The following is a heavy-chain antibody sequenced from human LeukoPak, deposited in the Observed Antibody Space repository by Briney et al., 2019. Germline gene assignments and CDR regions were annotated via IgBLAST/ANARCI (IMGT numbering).Heavy chain of an antibody. CDR1: GFTFSSYS. V-gene: IGHV3-21*01. D-gene: IGHD6-19*01. CDR2: ISSSSSYI. Sequence: GGSLRLSCAASGFTFSSYSMNWVRQAPGKGLEWVSSISSSSSYIYYADSVKGRFTISRDNAENSLYLQMNSLRAEDTAVYYCARDYSRGSSGWYWGQGTLVTVSS. J-gene: IGHJ4*02. CDR3: ARDYSRGSSGWY.